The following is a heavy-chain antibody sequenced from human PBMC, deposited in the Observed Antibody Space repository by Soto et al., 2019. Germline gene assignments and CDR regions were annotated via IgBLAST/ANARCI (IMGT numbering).Heavy chain of an antibody. Sequence: SETLSLTCTVSGGSISSGGYYWSWIRQHPGKGLEWIGYIYYSGSTYYNPSLKSRVTISVDTSKNQFSLKLSSVTAADTAVYYCARETYDSSGYYYLEHWGQGTLVTVSS. J-gene: IGHJ1*01. CDR3: ARETYDSSGYYYLEH. CDR2: IYYSGST. CDR1: GGSISSGGYY. D-gene: IGHD3-22*01. V-gene: IGHV4-31*03.